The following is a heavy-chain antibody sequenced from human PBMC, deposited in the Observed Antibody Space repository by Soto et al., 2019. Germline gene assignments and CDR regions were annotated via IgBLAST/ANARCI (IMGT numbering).Heavy chain of an antibody. V-gene: IGHV6-1*01. Sequence: QVQLQQSGPGLVKPSQTLSLTCAISGDSVSSNSATWAWIRQSPSRGLEWLGRTYYRSKWYNDYAVSVKSRITINPDTSNNPLSLQLNSVTPDDTAVYYCARLIGNSWLDSWGQGTLVTVSS. J-gene: IGHJ5*01. CDR2: TYYRSKWYN. CDR1: GDSVSSNSAT. CDR3: ARLIGNSWLDS. D-gene: IGHD2-8*01.